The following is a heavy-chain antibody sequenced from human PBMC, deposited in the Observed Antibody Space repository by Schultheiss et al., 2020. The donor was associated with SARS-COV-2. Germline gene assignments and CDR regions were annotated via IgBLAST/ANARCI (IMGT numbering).Heavy chain of an antibody. CDR1: GGSISSSNW. V-gene: IGHV4-4*02. Sequence: SETLSLTCTVSGGSISSSNWWSWVRQPPGKGLEWIGEIYHIGSTNYNPSLKSRVTISVDKSKNQFSLKLSSVTAADTAVYYCARKYCSGGSCSWFDPWGQGTLVTVSS. D-gene: IGHD2-15*01. J-gene: IGHJ5*02. CDR2: IYHIGST. CDR3: ARKYCSGGSCSWFDP.